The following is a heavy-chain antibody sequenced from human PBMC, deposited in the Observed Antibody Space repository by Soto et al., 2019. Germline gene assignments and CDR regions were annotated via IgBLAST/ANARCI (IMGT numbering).Heavy chain of an antibody. J-gene: IGHJ4*02. CDR2: IIPRSATS. D-gene: IGHD6-13*01. CDR1: GDTFSTYT. V-gene: IGHV1-69*13. Sequence: SVKVSCKASGDTFSTYTITWMRQAPGQGLEWMGGIIPRSATSNYAQKFQGRVTITADESTSTAYMELSSLRSDDTAVYYCARAEGIAGAGPIDYWGQGTLVTVSS. CDR3: ARAEGIAGAGPIDY.